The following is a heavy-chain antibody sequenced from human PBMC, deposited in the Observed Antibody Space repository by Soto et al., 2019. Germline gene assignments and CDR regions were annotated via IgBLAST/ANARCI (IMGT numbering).Heavy chain of an antibody. CDR3: ARGRSLEDRSWYFYGMDV. CDR1: GYTFTSYY. V-gene: IGHV1-46*01. J-gene: IGHJ6*02. D-gene: IGHD6-13*01. CDR2: INPSGGST. Sequence: QVQLVQSGAEVKKPGASVKVSCKASGYTFTSYYMHWVRQAPGQGLGWMGIINPSGGSTSYAQKFQGRVTMTRDTSTSTVYMELSSLRSEDTAVYYCARGRSLEDRSWYFYGMDVWGQGTTVTVSS.